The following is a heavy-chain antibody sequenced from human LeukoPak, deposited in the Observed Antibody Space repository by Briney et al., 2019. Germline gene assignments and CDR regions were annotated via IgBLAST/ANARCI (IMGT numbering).Heavy chain of an antibody. V-gene: IGHV3-33*01. D-gene: IGHD6-6*01. J-gene: IGHJ4*02. CDR3: ARGDRYSSSSLDY. CDR2: IWYDGSNK. Sequence: GRSLRLSCAASGFTFSSYGMHWVRQAPGKGLEWVAVIWYDGSNKYYADSVKGRFTISRDNSRNTLYLQMNSLRAEDTAVYYCARGDRYSSSSLDYWGQGTLVTVSS. CDR1: GFTFSSYG.